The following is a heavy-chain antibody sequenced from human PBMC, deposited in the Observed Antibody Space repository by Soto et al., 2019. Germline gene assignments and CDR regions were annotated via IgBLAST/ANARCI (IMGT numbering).Heavy chain of an antibody. Sequence: SETLSLTCTVSGVSISSSSYYWGWIRQPPGKGLEWIGSIYYSGSTYYNPSLKSRVTISVDTSKNQFSLKLSSVTAADTAVYYCARTGAVVLDYWGQGTLVTVSS. V-gene: IGHV4-39*01. CDR3: ARTGAVVLDY. CDR2: IYYSGST. J-gene: IGHJ4*02. CDR1: GVSISSSSYY. D-gene: IGHD2-2*01.